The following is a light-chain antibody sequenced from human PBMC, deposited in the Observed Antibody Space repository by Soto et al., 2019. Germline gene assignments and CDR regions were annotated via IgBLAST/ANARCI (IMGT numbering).Light chain of an antibody. Sequence: DVQMTQSPSTLSASVGDRVTVTCRASQSVSRWVAWYQKKLGKAPKLLIFDASSLESGVPQRFSGSGPGTESPLTISTLQPDDFAPYYSQQYNSNSTFGQGTKV. J-gene: IGKJ1*01. CDR2: DAS. V-gene: IGKV1-5*01. CDR3: QQYNSNST. CDR1: QSVSRW.